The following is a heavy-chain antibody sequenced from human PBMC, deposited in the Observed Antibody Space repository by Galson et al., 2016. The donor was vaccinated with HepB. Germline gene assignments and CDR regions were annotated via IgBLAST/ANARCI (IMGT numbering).Heavy chain of an antibody. D-gene: IGHD6-25*01. CDR2: INPHSDDT. CDR1: GYRFTAYY. J-gene: IGHJ4*02. V-gene: IGHV1-2*06. Sequence: SVKVSCKASGYRFTAYYIHWVRQAPGQGLEWMGRINPHSDDTHYAQRFQGRVTVTRDTSISTVYMELRRLTYDDTAIYYCARATAGAAARFDSWGQGTLVTVSS. CDR3: ARATAGAAARFDS.